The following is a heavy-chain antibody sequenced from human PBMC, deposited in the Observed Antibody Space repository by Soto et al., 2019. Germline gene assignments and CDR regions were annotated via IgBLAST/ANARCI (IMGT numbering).Heavy chain of an antibody. J-gene: IGHJ6*04. V-gene: IGHV5-51*01. Sequence: GESLKISCKGAGYIFTTHWIAWVRQMPGKGLEWLGSVDPGDSDTRYSPSFQGQVTLSADKSINTAYLHCSSLKASDTAMYYCGRQGGHFWEGVTPMDVGGKGTRATVS. D-gene: IGHD3-3*02. CDR2: VDPGDSDT. CDR1: GYIFTTHW. CDR3: GRQGGHFWEGVTPMDV.